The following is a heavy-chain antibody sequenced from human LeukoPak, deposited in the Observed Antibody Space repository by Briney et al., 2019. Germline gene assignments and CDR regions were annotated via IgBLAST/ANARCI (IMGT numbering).Heavy chain of an antibody. J-gene: IGHJ4*02. V-gene: IGHV3-21*01. CDR2: ISSGGSYI. CDR3: ARGPALYCTSSSCLDGVD. D-gene: IGHD2-2*01. Sequence: GGSLRLSCAASGFTFSDYAMNWVRQAPGKGLECVSSISSGGSYISYADSVKGRFTVSRDNAKDSLFLQMRSLRDEDTAVYYCARGPALYCTSSSCLDGVDWGQGTLVSVSS. CDR1: GFTFSDYA.